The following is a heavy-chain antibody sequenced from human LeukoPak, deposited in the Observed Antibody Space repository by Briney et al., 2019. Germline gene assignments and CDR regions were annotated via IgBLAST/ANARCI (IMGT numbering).Heavy chain of an antibody. V-gene: IGHV4-30-2*01. CDR1: GGSISSADYY. CDR3: ARVEGGGSYSPLRY. CDR2: ISHSGGT. Sequence: SETLSLTCTVSGGSISSADYYWTWIRQPPGKGLEWIGYISHSGGTYYNSSLLSRVTISADRSKNQFSLKLSPVTAADTAVYYCARVEGGGSYSPLRYWGQGTLVTVSS. D-gene: IGHD1-26*01. J-gene: IGHJ4*02.